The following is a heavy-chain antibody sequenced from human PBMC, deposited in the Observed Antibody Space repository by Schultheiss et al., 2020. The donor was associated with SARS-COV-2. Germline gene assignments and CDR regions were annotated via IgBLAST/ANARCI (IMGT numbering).Heavy chain of an antibody. CDR2: ISSSGSTI. CDR3: ARDTTDLDY. Sequence: GGSLRLSCAASGFTFSSYEMNWVRQAPGKGLEWVSYISSSGSTIYYADSVRGRFTISRDNSKNTVYLQMNSLRVEDTAVYYCARDTTDLDYWGQGTLVTVSS. V-gene: IGHV3-48*03. J-gene: IGHJ4*02. CDR1: GFTFSSYE. D-gene: IGHD1-14*01.